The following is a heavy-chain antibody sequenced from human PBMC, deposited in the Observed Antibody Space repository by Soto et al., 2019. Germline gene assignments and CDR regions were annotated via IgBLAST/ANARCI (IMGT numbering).Heavy chain of an antibody. CDR3: AKGRTFFDF. J-gene: IGHJ4*02. Sequence: GGSLRLSCAASGFAFSAYAMTWVRQAPGKGLEWVSDISDSDGGTHYADSVKGRFTISRDNTKNTLYLQMDRLRVEDAAVYYCAKGRTFFDFWGQGTLVTVSS. CDR2: ISDSDGGT. CDR1: GFAFSAYA. V-gene: IGHV3-23*01.